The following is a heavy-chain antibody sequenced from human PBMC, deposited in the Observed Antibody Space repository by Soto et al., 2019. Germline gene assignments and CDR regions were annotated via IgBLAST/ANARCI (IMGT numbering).Heavy chain of an antibody. J-gene: IGHJ2*01. CDR3: ARDHWDIVVVVAGTHPRYFDL. Sequence: LRLSCAASGFTFSSYSMNWVRQAPGKGLEWVSSISSSSSYIYYADSVKGRFTISRDNAKNSLYLQMNSLRAEDTAVYYCARDHWDIVVVVAGTHPRYFDLWGRGTLVTVSS. D-gene: IGHD2-15*01. CDR1: GFTFSSYS. CDR2: ISSSSSYI. V-gene: IGHV3-21*01.